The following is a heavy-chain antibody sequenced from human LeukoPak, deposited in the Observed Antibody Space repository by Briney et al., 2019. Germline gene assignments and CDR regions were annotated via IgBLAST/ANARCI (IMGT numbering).Heavy chain of an antibody. CDR2: IYTSGST. Sequence: PSETLSLTCTVSGGSISSYYWSWIRQPAGKGLEWIGRIYTSGSTNYNPSLKSRVTISADKPKKQFSLKLSSVTAADTAMYYCAREGSGSYLGYYYYMDVWGKGTTVTVSS. D-gene: IGHD3-10*01. V-gene: IGHV4-4*07. CDR1: GGSISSYY. J-gene: IGHJ6*03. CDR3: AREGSGSYLGYYYYMDV.